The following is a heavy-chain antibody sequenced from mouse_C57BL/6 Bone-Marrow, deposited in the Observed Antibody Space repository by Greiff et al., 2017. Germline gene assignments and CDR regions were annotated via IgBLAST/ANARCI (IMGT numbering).Heavy chain of an antibody. Sequence: VQLQESGAELVKPGASVKLSCKASGYTFTSYWMHWVKQRPGQGLEWIGMIHPNSGSTNYNEKFKSKATLTVDKSSSTAYMQLSSLTSEDSAVYYCARSYGNYVGYWGQGTTLTVSS. CDR1: GYTFTSYW. CDR2: IHPNSGST. CDR3: ARSYGNYVGY. V-gene: IGHV1-64*01. J-gene: IGHJ2*01. D-gene: IGHD2-1*01.